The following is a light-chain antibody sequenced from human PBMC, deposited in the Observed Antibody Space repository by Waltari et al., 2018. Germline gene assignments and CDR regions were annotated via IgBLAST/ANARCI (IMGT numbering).Light chain of an antibody. CDR2: GSS. CDR3: QQYGRSWNT. V-gene: IGKV3-20*01. CDR1: QRVSSNY. Sequence: EIVLTQSPGTLSLSPGERATLSCRASQRVSSNYLAWYQQRPGQAPSLLIHGSSSSATGIPDRFSGSGSGTDFTLTISRLEPEDFAVYYCQQYGRSWNTFGQGTKLEIK. J-gene: IGKJ2*01.